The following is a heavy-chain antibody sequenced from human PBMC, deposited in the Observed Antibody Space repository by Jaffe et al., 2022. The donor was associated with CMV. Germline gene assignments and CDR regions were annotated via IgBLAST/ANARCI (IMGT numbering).Heavy chain of an antibody. J-gene: IGHJ4*02. Sequence: QVQLQESGPGLVKPSETLSLTCTVSGGSISSYYWSWIRQPPGKGLEWIGYIYYSGSTNYNPSLKSRVTISVDTSKNQFSLKLSSVTAADTAVYYCASQSRGRGLGFHWGQGTLVTVSS. CDR2: IYYSGST. D-gene: IGHD3-10*01. V-gene: IGHV4-59*08. CDR3: ASQSRGRGLGFH. CDR1: GGSISSYY.